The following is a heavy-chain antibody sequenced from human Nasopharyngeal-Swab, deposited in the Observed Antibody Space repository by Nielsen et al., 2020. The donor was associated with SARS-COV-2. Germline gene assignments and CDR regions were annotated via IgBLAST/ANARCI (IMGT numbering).Heavy chain of an antibody. J-gene: IGHJ3*02. Sequence: SVKVCCKASGDTFISYAFSCVRQAPGQGIEWVGGIIPISGTAHYAQKFQGRVTITADKPTSTAYMDLTSLRSDDTAVYYCARDSGRRRDDYGNSRHAFDIWGQGTLVTVAS. V-gene: IGHV1-69*06. CDR2: IIPISGTA. CDR3: ARDSGRRRDDYGNSRHAFDI. D-gene: IGHD4-17*01. CDR1: GDTFISYA.